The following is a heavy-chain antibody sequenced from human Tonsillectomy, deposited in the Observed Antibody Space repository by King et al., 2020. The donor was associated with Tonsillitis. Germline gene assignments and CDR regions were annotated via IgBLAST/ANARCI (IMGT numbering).Heavy chain of an antibody. D-gene: IGHD2-15*01. V-gene: IGHV1-2*02. CDR2: INTNSGGT. J-gene: IGHJ4*02. CDR3: AGEDYYCSGGSCYPGSLDY. Sequence: QLVQSGAEVKKPGASVMVSCKASEYTFAGYYIHWVRQAPGQGLEWMGWINTNSGGTSYAQKFQGRVTMTRDTSISTAYMELSRLRSDDTAVYYCAGEDYYCSGGSCYPGSLDYWGQGTLVTVSS. CDR1: EYTFAGYY.